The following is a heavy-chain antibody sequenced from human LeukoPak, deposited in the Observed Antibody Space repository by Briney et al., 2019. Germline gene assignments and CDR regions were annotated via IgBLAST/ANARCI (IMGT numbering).Heavy chain of an antibody. V-gene: IGHV3-30*18. CDR2: ISYDGSNK. CDR3: AKVTGDVHYYDSSGPDY. CDR1: GFTFSSYG. Sequence: GGSLRLSCAASGFTFSSYGMHWVRQAPGKGLEWVAVISYDGSNKYYADSVKGRFTISRDNSTNTLYLQMNSLRAEDTAVYYCAKVTGDVHYYDSSGPDYWGQGTLVTVSS. D-gene: IGHD3-22*01. J-gene: IGHJ4*02.